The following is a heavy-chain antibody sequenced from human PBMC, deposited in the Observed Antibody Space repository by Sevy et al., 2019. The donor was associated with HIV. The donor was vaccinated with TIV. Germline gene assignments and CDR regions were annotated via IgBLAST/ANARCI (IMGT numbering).Heavy chain of an antibody. CDR2: IYHSGTT. Sequence: SETLSLTCAVSGYSISSAYYWGWIRQSPGKGLEWIGSIYHSGTTYYNPSLESRVTMSVDRSKNQFSLRLSSVTAADPAVYYCTRALSGTYDYWGQGTLVTVSS. D-gene: IGHD1-26*01. CDR1: GYSISSAYY. J-gene: IGHJ4*02. CDR3: TRALSGTYDY. V-gene: IGHV4-38-2*01.